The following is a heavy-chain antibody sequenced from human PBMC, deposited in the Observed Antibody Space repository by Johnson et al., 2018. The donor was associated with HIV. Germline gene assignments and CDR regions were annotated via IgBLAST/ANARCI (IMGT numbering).Heavy chain of an antibody. V-gene: IGHV3-48*04. J-gene: IGHJ3*02. CDR1: GFTFSSYG. D-gene: IGHD3-22*01. CDR2: ISSSGNTI. CDR3: ARDRGGYYSDSSGLDAFDI. Sequence: PGRSLRLSCAASGFTFSSYGMHWVRQAPGKGLEWVSYISSSGNTIYNADSVQARFTISRDHAKNSLYLQLNSLRAEDTAVYYCARDRGGYYSDSSGLDAFDIWDQGTMVTVSS.